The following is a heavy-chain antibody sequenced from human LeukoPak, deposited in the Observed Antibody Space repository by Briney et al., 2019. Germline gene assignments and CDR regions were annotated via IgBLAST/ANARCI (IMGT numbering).Heavy chain of an antibody. D-gene: IGHD3-22*01. V-gene: IGHV4-39*01. Sequence: SETLSLTCTVSGGSISSSSYYWGWIRQPPGKGLEWIGSIYYSGNTYYNPSLKSRVTISVDTSKNQFSLKLSSVTAADTAVYYCARSYYYDSSGYRIWRWADAFDIWGQGTMVTVSS. CDR1: GGSISSSSYY. CDR3: ARSYYYDSSGYRIWRWADAFDI. J-gene: IGHJ3*02. CDR2: IYYSGNT.